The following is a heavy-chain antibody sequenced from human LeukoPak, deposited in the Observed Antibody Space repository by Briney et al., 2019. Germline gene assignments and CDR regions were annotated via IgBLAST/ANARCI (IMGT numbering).Heavy chain of an antibody. D-gene: IGHD2-2*01. CDR2: IIPIFGTA. CDR3: ARTAEPAAWDDAFDI. CDR1: GGTFSSYA. J-gene: IGHJ3*02. Sequence: GASVKVSCKASGGTFSSYAISWVRQAPGQGLEWMGGIIPIFGTANYAQKFQGRVTLTADESTSTAYMELSSLRSEDTAVYYCARTAEPAAWDDAFDIWGQGTMVTVSS. V-gene: IGHV1-69*13.